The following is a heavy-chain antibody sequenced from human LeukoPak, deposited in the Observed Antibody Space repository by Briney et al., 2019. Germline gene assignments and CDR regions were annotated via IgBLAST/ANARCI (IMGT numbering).Heavy chain of an antibody. CDR3: ARDIEGYLDH. CDR2: ISSSSTTI. J-gene: IGHJ4*02. D-gene: IGHD3-16*02. V-gene: IGHV3-48*02. Sequence: GGSLRLSCAASGFRLSDYIMKWVRQAPGKGLEWVSHISSSSTTIYYADSVQGRVTVSRENAKNSLYLQMNSLRDEDTAVYYCARDIEGYLDHWGQGTLVTASS. CDR1: GFRLSDYI.